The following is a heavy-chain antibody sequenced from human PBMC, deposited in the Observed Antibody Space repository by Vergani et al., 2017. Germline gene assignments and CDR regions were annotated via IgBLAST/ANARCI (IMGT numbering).Heavy chain of an antibody. CDR2: ISYDGSNK. J-gene: IGHJ4*02. CDR1: GFTFSSYG. CDR3: AKEYDYGDYLSSYFDY. Sequence: QVQLVESGGGVVQPGRSLRLSCAASGFTFSSYGMHWVRQAPGKGLEWVAVISYDGSNKYYADSVKGRFTISRDNSKNTLYLQMNSLRAEDTAVYYCAKEYDYGDYLSSYFDYWGQGTLVTVSS. V-gene: IGHV3-30*18. D-gene: IGHD4-17*01.